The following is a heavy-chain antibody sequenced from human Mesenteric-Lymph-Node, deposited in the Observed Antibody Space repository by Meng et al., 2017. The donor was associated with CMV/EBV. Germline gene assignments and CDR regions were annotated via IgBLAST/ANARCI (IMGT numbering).Heavy chain of an antibody. J-gene: IGHJ4*02. CDR1: VSNNIAT. D-gene: IGHD1-26*01. CDR3: ARAFSREKDYYFDN. V-gene: IGHV6-1*01. CDR2: TYDRSRWYK. Sequence: VSNNIATWNWIRQSPSRGLEWLGKTYDRSRWYKDYTESVQSRIIINPDISKNQVSLQLSSVSPEDSAMYYCARAFSREKDYYFDNWGQGSLVTVSS.